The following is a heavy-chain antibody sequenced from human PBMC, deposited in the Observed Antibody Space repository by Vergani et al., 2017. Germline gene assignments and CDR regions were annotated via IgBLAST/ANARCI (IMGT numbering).Heavy chain of an antibody. V-gene: IGHV3-74*03. CDR3: ARARCIETCYMSNWLDS. D-gene: IGHD3-9*01. CDR1: GFSFNSYW. CDR2: IKSDGSIT. Sequence: VQLVESGGGVVQPGTSLRLSCSASGFSFNSYWMHWVRQVPGKGLLWVSRIKSDGSITSYADSVKGRFTISRYNAQNTLYLQMNSLRVEDKGVYYCARARCIETCYMSNWLDSWGQGTLVTVSS. J-gene: IGHJ5*01.